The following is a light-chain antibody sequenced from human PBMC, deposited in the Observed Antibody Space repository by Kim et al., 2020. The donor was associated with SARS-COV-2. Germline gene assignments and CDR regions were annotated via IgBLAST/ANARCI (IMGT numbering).Light chain of an antibody. V-gene: IGLV10-54*04. CDR3: SAWDSSLTAWV. Sequence: SQPAKLHGSGNRNNVGSQGAAWLQQHQGHPPKLLSYRNNNRPSGISERFSASRSGNTASLTISGLQPEDEADYYCSAWDSSLTAWVFGGGTQLTVL. CDR2: RNN. J-gene: IGLJ3*02. CDR1: RNNVGSQG.